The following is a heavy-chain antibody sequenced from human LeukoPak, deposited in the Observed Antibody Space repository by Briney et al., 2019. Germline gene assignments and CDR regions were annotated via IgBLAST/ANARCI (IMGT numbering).Heavy chain of an antibody. V-gene: IGHV1-18*01. CDR3: ARSAVNNWYGAV. CDR2: ISTDRDDI. J-gene: IGHJ4*02. D-gene: IGHD1-1*01. Sequence: ASVKVSCKASGYTFTSYGITWVRQAPGQGLEWVGRISTDRDDIHYAQKLQGRVTLTTDTSTRTAYMELRSLTSDDTAVYYCARSAVNNWYGAVWGQRTLVTLSS. CDR1: GYTFTSYG.